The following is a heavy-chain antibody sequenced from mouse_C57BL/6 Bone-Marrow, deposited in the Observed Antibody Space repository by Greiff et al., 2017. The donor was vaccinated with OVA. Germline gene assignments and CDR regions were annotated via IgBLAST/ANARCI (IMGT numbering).Heavy chain of an antibody. Sequence: QIQLQQPGTELVKPGASVKLSCKASGYTFTSYWMHWVTQRPGQGLEWIGNINPSNGGTNYNEKFKSKATLTVDKSSSTAYMQLSGLTSEDSAVYYCARGYYGSRNYFDYWGQGTTLTVSS. V-gene: IGHV1-53*01. J-gene: IGHJ2*01. CDR1: GYTFTSYW. D-gene: IGHD1-1*01. CDR2: INPSNGGT. CDR3: ARGYYGSRNYFDY.